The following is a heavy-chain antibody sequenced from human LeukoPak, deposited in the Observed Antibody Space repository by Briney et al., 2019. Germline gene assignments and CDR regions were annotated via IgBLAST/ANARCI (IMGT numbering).Heavy chain of an antibody. V-gene: IGHV3-73*01. D-gene: IGHD6-13*01. Sequence: GGSLRLSCVASGFTFSSYGMHWVGQASGKGREWVGRIRSKANSYATAYAASVKGRFTISRDDSKNTAYLQMNSLKTEDTAVYYCTSGYSSSRWYYYMDVWGKGTTVTVSS. CDR1: GFTFSSYG. J-gene: IGHJ6*03. CDR3: TSGYSSSRWYYYMDV. CDR2: IRSKANSYAT.